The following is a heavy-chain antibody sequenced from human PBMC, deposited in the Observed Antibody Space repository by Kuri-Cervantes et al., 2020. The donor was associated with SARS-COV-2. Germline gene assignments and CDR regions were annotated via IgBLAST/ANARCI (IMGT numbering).Heavy chain of an antibody. V-gene: IGHV1-2*02. Sequence: ASVKVSCKASGYTFTSYDINWVRQATGQGLEWMGWINPNSGGTNYAQKFQGGVTMTRDTSISTAYMELSRLRSDDTAVYYCARDAVVAAGYFDYWGQGTLVTVSS. J-gene: IGHJ4*02. CDR1: GYTFTSYD. D-gene: IGHD2-15*01. CDR2: INPNSGGT. CDR3: ARDAVVAAGYFDY.